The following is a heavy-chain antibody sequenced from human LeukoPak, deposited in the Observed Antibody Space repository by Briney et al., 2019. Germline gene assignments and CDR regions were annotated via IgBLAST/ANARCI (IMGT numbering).Heavy chain of an antibody. D-gene: IGHD3-3*01. CDR1: GGSFSGYY. CDR3: AGTANYDFWSGYYTY. CDR2: INHSGST. J-gene: IGHJ4*02. Sequence: SETLSLTCAVYGGSFSGYYWSWIRQPPGKGLEWIGEINHSGSTNYNPSLKSRVTISADTSKNQFSLKLSSVTAADTAVYYCAGTANYDFWSGYYTYWGQGTLVTVSS. V-gene: IGHV4-34*01.